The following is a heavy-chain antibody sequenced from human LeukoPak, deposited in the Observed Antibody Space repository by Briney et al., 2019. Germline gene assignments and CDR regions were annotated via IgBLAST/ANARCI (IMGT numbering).Heavy chain of an antibody. D-gene: IGHD1-26*01. Sequence: SETLSLTCTVSGGSISSYYWSWIRQPPGKGPEWIGYIYYSGSTNYNPSLKSRVTISVDTSKNQFSLKLSSVTAADTAVYYCARGRSGSYYGYFDYWGQGTLVTVSS. V-gene: IGHV4-59*01. CDR1: GGSISSYY. J-gene: IGHJ4*02. CDR2: IYYSGST. CDR3: ARGRSGSYYGYFDY.